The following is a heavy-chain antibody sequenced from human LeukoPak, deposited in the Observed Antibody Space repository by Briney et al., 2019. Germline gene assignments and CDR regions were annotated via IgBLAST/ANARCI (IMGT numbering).Heavy chain of an antibody. V-gene: IGHV3-30*18. D-gene: IGHD1-14*01. CDR2: ISYDGSNK. CDR1: GFTFSSYG. J-gene: IGHJ4*02. CDR3: AKGIDPYRTFDY. Sequence: PGESLRLSCAASGFTFSSYGMHWVRQAPGKGLEWVAVISYDGSNKYYADSVKGRFTISRDNSKNTLYLQMNSLRAEDTAVYYCAKGIDPYRTFDYWGQGTLVTVSS.